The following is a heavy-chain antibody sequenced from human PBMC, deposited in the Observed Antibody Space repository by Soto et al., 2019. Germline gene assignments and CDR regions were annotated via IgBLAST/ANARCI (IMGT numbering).Heavy chain of an antibody. V-gene: IGHV3-74*01. CDR2: IKADGSST. CDR3: VRDQDTYGQAVFDS. CDR1: GFTLSSRW. Sequence: EVQLVESGGGLVQPGESLRLSCAASGFTLSSRWMHWVRQAPGKGLMWVSRIKADGSSTSYADSVKGRFTISRDNAKNTLYLQMNSLRAEVTAMYYCVRDQDTYGQAVFDSWGQGTLVTVSS. D-gene: IGHD2-15*01. J-gene: IGHJ4*02.